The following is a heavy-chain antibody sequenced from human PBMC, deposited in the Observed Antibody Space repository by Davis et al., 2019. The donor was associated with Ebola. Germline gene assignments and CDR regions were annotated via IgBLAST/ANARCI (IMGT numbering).Heavy chain of an antibody. Sequence: SETLSLTCAVYGESFSDYYWSWIRQPPGKGLEWIGYISYSGSTNYNPSLKSRVTISVDTSKNQFSLKLSSVTAADTAVYYCARTPSSSWDNWFDPWGQGTLLPFSS. CDR1: GESFSDYY. D-gene: IGHD6-13*01. CDR3: ARTPSSSWDNWFDP. J-gene: IGHJ5*02. V-gene: IGHV4-59*12. CDR2: ISYSGST.